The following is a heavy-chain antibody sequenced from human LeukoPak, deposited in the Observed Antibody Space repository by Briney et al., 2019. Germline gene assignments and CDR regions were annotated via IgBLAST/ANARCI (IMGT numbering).Heavy chain of an antibody. CDR1: GYTFTSYG. CDR3: ARDLRRRGGSNYFDY. J-gene: IGHJ4*02. V-gene: IGHV1-18*01. Sequence: ASVKVSCKASGYTFTSYGISWVRQAPGQGLEWMGWISAYNGNTNYAQKLQGRVTMTTDTSTSTAYMELRSLRSDDTAVYYCARDLRRRGGSNYFDYWGQGTLVTVSS. D-gene: IGHD5/OR15-5a*01. CDR2: ISAYNGNT.